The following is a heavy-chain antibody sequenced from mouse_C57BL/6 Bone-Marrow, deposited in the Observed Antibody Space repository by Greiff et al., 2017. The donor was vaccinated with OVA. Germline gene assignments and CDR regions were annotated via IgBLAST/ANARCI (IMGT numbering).Heavy chain of an antibody. CDR2: ISNGGGST. J-gene: IGHJ1*03. V-gene: IGHV5-12*01. Sequence: EVHLVESGGGLVQPGGSLKLSCAASGFTFSDYYMYWVRQTPEKRLEWVAYISNGGGSTYYPDTVKGRFTISRDNAKNTLYLQMNRLKSRQTAMYYCAKRGYGSSPRFDVWGTGTTVTVSS. CDR3: AKRGYGSSPRFDV. D-gene: IGHD1-1*01. CDR1: GFTFSDYY.